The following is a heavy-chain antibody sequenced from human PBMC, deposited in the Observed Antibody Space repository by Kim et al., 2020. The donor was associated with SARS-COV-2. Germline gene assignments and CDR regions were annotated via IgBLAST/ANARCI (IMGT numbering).Heavy chain of an antibody. J-gene: IGHJ5*02. D-gene: IGHD5-18*01. Sequence: NYAQKFQGRVTITADESTSTAYMELSSLRSEDTAVYYCARLIQLWFWFDPWGQGTLVTVSS. CDR3: ARLIQLWFWFDP. V-gene: IGHV1-69*01.